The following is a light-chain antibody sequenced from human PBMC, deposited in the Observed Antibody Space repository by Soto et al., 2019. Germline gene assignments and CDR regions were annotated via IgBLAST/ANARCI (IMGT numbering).Light chain of an antibody. CDR1: SSNIGSHT. J-gene: IGLJ3*02. V-gene: IGLV1-44*01. CDR3: AVWDDSLNGWV. Sequence: QSVLTQPPSASATPGQKVTISCSGSSSNIGSHTVNWYQQLPGTAPKLLIYSSDQRPSGVPDRFSGSKSGTSASLAISGRQSEDEADYYCAVWDDSLNGWVFGGGTKLTVL. CDR2: SSD.